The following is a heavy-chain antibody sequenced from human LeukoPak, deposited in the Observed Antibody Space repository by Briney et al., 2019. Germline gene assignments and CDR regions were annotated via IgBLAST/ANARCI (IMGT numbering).Heavy chain of an antibody. Sequence: PGESLKISCKGSGYSFTSYWISWVRQMPGKGLEWMGIIYPGDSDTRYSPSFQGQVTISADKSISTAYLQWSSLKASDTAMYYCARHAAAAGVYNWFDPWGQGTLVTVSS. J-gene: IGHJ5*02. CDR3: ARHAAAAGVYNWFDP. D-gene: IGHD6-13*01. CDR2: IYPGDSDT. V-gene: IGHV5-51*01. CDR1: GYSFTSYW.